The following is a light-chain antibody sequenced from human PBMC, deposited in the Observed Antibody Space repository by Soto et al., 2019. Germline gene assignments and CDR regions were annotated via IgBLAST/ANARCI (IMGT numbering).Light chain of an antibody. Sequence: QPVLTQPPSASGTPGQRVTISCSGSSSNIGSNTVNWYQQLPGTAPKLLIYNNNQRPSGVPDRFSGSKSGTSASLAISGLQSEDEADYHCAAWDDSLNGLVFGTGTKLTVL. J-gene: IGLJ1*01. V-gene: IGLV1-44*01. CDR1: SSNIGSNT. CDR2: NNN. CDR3: AAWDDSLNGLV.